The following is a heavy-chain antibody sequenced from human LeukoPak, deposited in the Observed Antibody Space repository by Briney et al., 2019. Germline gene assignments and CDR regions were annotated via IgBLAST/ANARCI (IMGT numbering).Heavy chain of an antibody. CDR1: GYTFTGYY. D-gene: IGHD3-3*01. J-gene: IGHJ6*03. CDR2: INPNSGGT. V-gene: IGHV1-2*02. CDR3: ARGREYYDFWSGLSDYMDV. Sequence: GASVKVSCKASGYTFTGYYMHWVRQAPGQGLEWMGWINPNSGGTNNAQKFQGRVTMTRDTSISTAYMELSRLRSDDTAVYYCARGREYYDFWSGLSDYMDVWGKGTTVTVSS.